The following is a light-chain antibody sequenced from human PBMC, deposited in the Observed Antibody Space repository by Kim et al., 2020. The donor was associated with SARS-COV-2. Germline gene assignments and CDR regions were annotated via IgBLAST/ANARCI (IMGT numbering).Light chain of an antibody. CDR2: DAS. V-gene: IGKV3-11*01. J-gene: IGKJ5*01. CDR1: QSVSGY. CDR3: QQRSNWPLT. Sequence: LAPGERATLSCRASQSVSGYLAWYQQKPGQAPRLLIYDASTRATGIPARFSGSGSGTDFTLTISSLEPEDFALYYCQQRSNWPLTFGQVTRLEIK.